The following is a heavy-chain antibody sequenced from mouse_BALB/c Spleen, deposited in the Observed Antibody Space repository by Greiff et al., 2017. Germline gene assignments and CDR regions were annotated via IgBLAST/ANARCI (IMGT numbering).Heavy chain of an antibody. Sequence: VQLQQSGAELVKPGASVKLSCKASGYTFTSYNMYWVKQRPGQGLEWIGEINPSNGGTNFNEKFKSKATLTVDNSSSTAYMQLSSLTSEDSAVYYWTKRAIYYGNFYDFDYRGQGTTLTVAS. J-gene: IGHJ2*01. D-gene: IGHD2-1*01. CDR2: INPSNGGT. V-gene: IGHV1S81*02. CDR1: GYTFTSYN. CDR3: TKRAIYYGNFYDFDY.